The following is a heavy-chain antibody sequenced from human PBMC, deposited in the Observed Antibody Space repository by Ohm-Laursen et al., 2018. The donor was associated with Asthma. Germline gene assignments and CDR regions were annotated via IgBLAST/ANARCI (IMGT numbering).Heavy chain of an antibody. CDR3: ARSKVQGLNSYYGMDV. J-gene: IGHJ6*02. D-gene: IGHD3-10*01. CDR1: GGTFSSYA. V-gene: IGHV1-69*01. Sequence: SSVKVSCKASGGTFSSYAISWVRQAPGQGLEWMGGIIPIFGTANYAQKFQGRVTITADESTSTAYMELSSLRSEDTAVYYCARSKVQGLNSYYGMDVWGQGTTVTVSS. CDR2: IIPIFGTA.